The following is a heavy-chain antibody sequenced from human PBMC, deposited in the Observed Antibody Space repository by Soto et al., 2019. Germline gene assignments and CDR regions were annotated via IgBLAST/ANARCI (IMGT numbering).Heavy chain of an antibody. Sequence: QVRLVESGGELVKPGGSLRVSCTASGFIFSNYYMSWIRQTPGKGLEWVSSISSRDLSIYYADSVKGRFTIFRDNAKNSLFLHMSNLRAADTAVYYCARVSATGWHVNGRDYFDHWGLGTLVTVSS. CDR2: ISSRDLSI. CDR1: GFIFSNYY. D-gene: IGHD6-19*01. V-gene: IGHV3-11*01. CDR3: ARVSATGWHVNGRDYFDH. J-gene: IGHJ4*02.